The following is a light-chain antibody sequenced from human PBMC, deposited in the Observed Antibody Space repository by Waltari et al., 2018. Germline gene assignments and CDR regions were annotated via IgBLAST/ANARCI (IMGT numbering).Light chain of an antibody. V-gene: IGLV2-14*03. J-gene: IGLJ2*01. CDR1: SSDIGAFKF. Sequence: QSALTQPASVSGSPGPSITISCTGASSDIGAFKFVSWYQQYPGKAPKLLIYDVTKRASGVSNLFSGSKSGNTASLIISGLQAGDEGDYYCSSYVSSSTSVVFGGGTMLTVL. CDR3: SSYVSSSTSVV. CDR2: DVT.